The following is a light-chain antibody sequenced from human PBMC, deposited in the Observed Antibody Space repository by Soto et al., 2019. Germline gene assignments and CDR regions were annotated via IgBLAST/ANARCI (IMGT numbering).Light chain of an antibody. CDR1: QSVKTF. V-gene: IGKV3-11*01. Sequence: ELVWTQYGATLALGAGERAKNSCRASQSVKTFLVWYQQRPGQAPRLLIHDASHRAAGIPARFSGSGFGTDFTLTISSLEPEDAAVYYCQQRSNWPPITFGQGTNVDIK. CDR2: DAS. J-gene: IGKJ1*01. CDR3: QQRSNWPPIT.